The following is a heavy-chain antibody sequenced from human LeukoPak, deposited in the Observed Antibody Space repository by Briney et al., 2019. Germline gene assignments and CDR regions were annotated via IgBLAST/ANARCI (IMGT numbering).Heavy chain of an antibody. J-gene: IGHJ4*02. CDR2: INNSGST. Sequence: SETLSLTCAVYGGSFSGYYWNWIRQPPGKGLEWIREINNSGSTNYNPSLKSRVTISRDTSKNQFSLKLSSVTAADTAVYHCARGGAFFDWGQGTLVTVSS. V-gene: IGHV4-34*01. CDR3: ARGGAFFD. D-gene: IGHD3-3*02. CDR1: GGSFSGYY.